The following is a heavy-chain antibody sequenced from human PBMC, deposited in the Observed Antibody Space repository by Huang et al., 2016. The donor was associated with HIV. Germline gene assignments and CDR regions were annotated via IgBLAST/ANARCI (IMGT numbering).Heavy chain of an antibody. D-gene: IGHD3-9*01. CDR1: GFTFSSYN. J-gene: IGHJ6*03. CDR2: ISRSSVYI. CDR3: AREIALFDWLSPYYMDV. Sequence: EVKLVESGGGLVKPGGSLRLSCEASGFTFSSYNMNWVRQAAGMGMEWVSSISRSSVYIYHADSVKGRFTISRDNVKNSLHLQMNSLRAEDTAVYYCAREIALFDWLSPYYMDVWGKGTTVTVSS. V-gene: IGHV3-21*01.